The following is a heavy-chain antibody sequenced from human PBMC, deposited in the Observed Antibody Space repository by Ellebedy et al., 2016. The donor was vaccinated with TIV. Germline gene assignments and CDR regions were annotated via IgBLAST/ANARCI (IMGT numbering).Heavy chain of an antibody. D-gene: IGHD2-8*01. Sequence: GGSLRLXCAASGLTFSSYTMHWVRQAPGKGLEWVSLISWDGGSTYYADSVKGRFTISRDNSKNSLYLQMNSLRTEDTALYYCAKVMRDYYYGMDVWGQGTTVTVSS. CDR3: AKVMRDYYYGMDV. CDR1: GLTFSSYT. V-gene: IGHV3-43*01. J-gene: IGHJ6*02. CDR2: ISWDGGST.